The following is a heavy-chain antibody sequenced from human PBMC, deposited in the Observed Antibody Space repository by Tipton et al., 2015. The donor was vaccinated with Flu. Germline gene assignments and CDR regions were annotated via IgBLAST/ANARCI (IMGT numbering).Heavy chain of an antibody. CDR1: SGSVSSGSYF. CDR3: ARAQHYDSNAYYYYYMDV. J-gene: IGHJ6*03. Sequence: GLVKPSEALSLTCTMSSGSVSSGSYFWAWIRQPPGKGLEWIGSIYYTGTTDYNPSLQSRLTISVDRSKNHFSLKLSSVTAADTAVYYCARAQHYDSNAYYYYYMDVWDKGATVTVSS. D-gene: IGHD3-22*01. CDR2: IYYTGTT. V-gene: IGHV4-61*03.